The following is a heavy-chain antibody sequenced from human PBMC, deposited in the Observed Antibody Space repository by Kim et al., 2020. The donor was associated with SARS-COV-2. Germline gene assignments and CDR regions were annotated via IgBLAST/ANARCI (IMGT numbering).Heavy chain of an antibody. Sequence: LSLTFAFSGVSITSATWWTWVRQPPGKGLEWIGEMFHSGTTNYNPSLKSRVTISVDKSKNHFSLNLNSVTAADTAVYYCSGSSGWYRLDYWGQGTL. V-gene: IGHV4-4*02. J-gene: IGHJ4*02. D-gene: IGHD6-19*01. CDR2: MFHSGTT. CDR1: GVSITSATW. CDR3: SGSSGWYRLDY.